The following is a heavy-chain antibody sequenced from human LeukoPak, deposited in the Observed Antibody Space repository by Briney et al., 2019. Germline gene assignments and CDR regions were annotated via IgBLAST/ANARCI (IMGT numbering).Heavy chain of an antibody. D-gene: IGHD1-26*01. CDR2: LSGSGGST. Sequence: PGGSLRLSCAASGFTFSNYAMSWVRQAPGKGLEWVSSLSGSGGSTYHADSVKGRFTISRDNARNSLYLQMNSLRAEDTAVYYCARDPYSGTYGDTYYYYMDVWGKGTTVTISS. CDR1: GFTFSNYA. CDR3: ARDPYSGTYGDTYYYYMDV. V-gene: IGHV3-23*01. J-gene: IGHJ6*03.